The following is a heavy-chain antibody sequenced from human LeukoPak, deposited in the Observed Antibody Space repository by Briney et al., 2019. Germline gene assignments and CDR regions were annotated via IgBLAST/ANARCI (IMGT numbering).Heavy chain of an antibody. CDR3: AKGGYFSFDM. J-gene: IGHJ3*02. D-gene: IGHD2-2*03. Sequence: PGGSLGLSCAASGFNFIRHDMSWVRQTPGPGLEWVSGISGDHAGRLGATYYADSVQGRFTISRDNSKSALYLQMHSLRAEDTAMYFCAKGGYFSFDMWGQGTKVTVSS. CDR1: GFNFIRHD. V-gene: IGHV3-23*01. CDR2: ISGDHAGRLGAT.